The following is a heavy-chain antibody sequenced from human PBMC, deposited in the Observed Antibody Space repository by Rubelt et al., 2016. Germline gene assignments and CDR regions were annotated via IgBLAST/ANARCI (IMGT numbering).Heavy chain of an antibody. CDR2: IKQDGSQK. CDR1: GFTFNRCW. Sequence: EVQMLESGGGLVQAGGSLRLSCAASGFTFNRCWMSWVRQAPGKGLEWVANIKQDGSQKYYVDSVKGRFTIPRDNGKNSLYLQMNSLSAVDMAVYYRARGFHGQRGLTYWGHGTLVTFSS. D-gene: IGHD2-15*01. J-gene: IGHJ4*01. V-gene: IGHV3-7*04. CDR3: ARGFHGQRGLTY.